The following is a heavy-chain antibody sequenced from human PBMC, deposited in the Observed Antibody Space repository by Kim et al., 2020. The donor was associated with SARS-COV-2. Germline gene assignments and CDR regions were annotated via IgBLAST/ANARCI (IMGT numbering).Heavy chain of an antibody. J-gene: IGHJ4*02. D-gene: IGHD2-15*01. CDR3: ARDGGDIVVVVAATSFDY. CDR1: GYSISSGYY. CDR2: IYHSGST. Sequence: SETLSLTCTVSGYSISSGYYWGWIRQPPGKGLEWIGSIYHSGSTYYNPSLKSRVTISVDTSKNQFSLKLSSVTAADTAVYYCARDGGDIVVVVAATSFDYWGQGTLVTVSS. V-gene: IGHV4-38-2*02.